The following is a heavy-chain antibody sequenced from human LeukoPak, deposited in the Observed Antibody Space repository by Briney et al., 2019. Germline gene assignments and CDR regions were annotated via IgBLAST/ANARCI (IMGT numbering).Heavy chain of an antibody. V-gene: IGHV4-59*01. CDR3: ARDSGSGSGWPIDY. J-gene: IGHJ4*02. CDR1: GGSIISYY. D-gene: IGHD6-19*01. Sequence: PSETLSLTCTVAGGSIISYYWSWVRQPPGKGLEWVGYIYYSGSTNYNPSLKSRVTISVDTSKNQFSLKLSSVTAADTAVYYCARDSGSGSGWPIDYWGQGTLVTVSS. CDR2: IYYSGST.